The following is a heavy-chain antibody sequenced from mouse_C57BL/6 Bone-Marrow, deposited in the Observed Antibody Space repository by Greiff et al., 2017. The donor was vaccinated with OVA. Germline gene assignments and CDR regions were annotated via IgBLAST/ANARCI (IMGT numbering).Heavy chain of an antibody. CDR1: GFSLTSYG. CDR2: IWSGGST. J-gene: IGHJ1*03. V-gene: IGHV2-2*01. CDR3: ARNSPFYWYFDV. Sequence: VQLKQSGPGLVQPSQSLSITCTVSGFSLTSYGVHWVRQSPGKGLEWLGVIWSGGSTDYNAAFISRLSISKDNSKSQVFFKMNSLQADDTAIYYCARNSPFYWYFDVWGTGTTVTVSS.